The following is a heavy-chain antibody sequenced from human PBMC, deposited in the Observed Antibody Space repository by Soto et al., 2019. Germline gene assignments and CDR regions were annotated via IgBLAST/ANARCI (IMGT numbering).Heavy chain of an antibody. J-gene: IGHJ4*02. CDR1: GGSISSSSYY. CDR3: ARHTPAISISDH. Sequence: QLQLQESGPGLVKPSETLSLTCTVSGGSISSSSYYWGWIRQPPGKGLEWIGSIYYSGSTYYNPSLKSRVTISVVTSKSQFSLKLSSVTAADTAVYYCARHTPAISISDHWGQGTLVTVSS. D-gene: IGHD2-15*01. V-gene: IGHV4-39*01. CDR2: IYYSGST.